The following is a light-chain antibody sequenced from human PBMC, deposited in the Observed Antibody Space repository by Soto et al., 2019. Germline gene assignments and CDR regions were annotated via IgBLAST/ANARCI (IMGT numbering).Light chain of an antibody. CDR3: FSYTSSSTSV. Sequence: QPALTQPASVSGSPGQSITISCTGTSSDIGGYNYVSWYQQRPGKAPKLMIYEVNNRPSGVSNRFSGSKSANTASLTISGLQAEDEADYYCFSYTSSSTSVFGTGTKLTVL. V-gene: IGLV2-14*01. CDR1: SSDIGGYNY. CDR2: EVN. J-gene: IGLJ1*01.